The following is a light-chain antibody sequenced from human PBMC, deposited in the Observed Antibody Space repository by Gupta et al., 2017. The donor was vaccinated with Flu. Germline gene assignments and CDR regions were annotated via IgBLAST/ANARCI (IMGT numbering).Light chain of an antibody. V-gene: IGKV2-28*01. CDR1: QSLLHNNGDNF. J-gene: IGKJ2*01. Sequence: DIVMTQSPLSQPVTPGEPASLSCRSSQSLLHNNGDNFLDWYLQKPGQSPQLLIYLPSDRASRVPHQSNDRGSGTDFRLKISRVEGPNVGVYYCRQTLQTPYTFVQGTKLDIK. CDR2: LPS. CDR3: RQTLQTPYT.